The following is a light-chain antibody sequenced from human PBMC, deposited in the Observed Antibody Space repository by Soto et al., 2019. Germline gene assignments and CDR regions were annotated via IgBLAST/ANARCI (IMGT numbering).Light chain of an antibody. CDR3: QQFNTYPIT. Sequence: AIQLTQSPSSLSASVGDRDTITCRASQDIRGALAWYQQKPGKPPKLLIFDVSSLQSGVPSRFSGSGSGTDFTLSSSSLQPEDFATYYCQQFNTYPITFGQGTRLEIK. CDR1: QDIRGA. J-gene: IGKJ5*01. V-gene: IGKV1-13*02. CDR2: DVS.